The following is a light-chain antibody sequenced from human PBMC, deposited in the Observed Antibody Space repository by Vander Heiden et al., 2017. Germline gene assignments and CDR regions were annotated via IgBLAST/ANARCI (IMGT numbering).Light chain of an antibody. CDR2: LGS. J-gene: IGKJ4*01. V-gene: IGKV2-28*01. Sequence: DIVVTQSPLSLPVTPGEPASISCRSSQSLLHSIGYNYVDWYLQKPGQSPQLLIYLGSHRASGVPDRFSGSGSGTDFTLRINSVEAGDFGVYYCMQVLQAPVTFGGGTKVELK. CDR3: MQVLQAPVT. CDR1: QSLLHSIGYNY.